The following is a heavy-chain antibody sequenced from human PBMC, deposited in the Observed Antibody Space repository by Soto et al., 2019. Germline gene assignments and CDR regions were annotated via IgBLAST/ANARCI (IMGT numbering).Heavy chain of an antibody. V-gene: IGHV3-33*01. Sequence: PGGSLRLSCAASGFTFSSYGMHWVRQAPGKGLEWVAVIWYDGSNKYYADSVKGRFTISRDNSKNTLYLQMNSLRAEDTAVYYCARDQGKGSYYYGMDVWGQGTTVTVSS. CDR3: ARDQGKGSYYYGMDV. J-gene: IGHJ6*02. CDR2: IWYDGSNK. CDR1: GFTFSSYG.